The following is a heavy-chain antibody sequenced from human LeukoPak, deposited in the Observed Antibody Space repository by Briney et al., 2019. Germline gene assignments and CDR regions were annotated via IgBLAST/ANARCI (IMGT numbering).Heavy chain of an antibody. D-gene: IGHD2-15*01. V-gene: IGHV3-30*18. Sequence: PGGSLRLSCAASGFTLSSYGMHWVRQAPGKGLEWVAVISYDGSNKYYADSVKGRFTISRDNSKNTLYLQMNSLRAEDTAVYYCAKDGHTSGGNFDYWGQGTLVTVSS. CDR1: GFTLSSYG. J-gene: IGHJ4*02. CDR2: ISYDGSNK. CDR3: AKDGHTSGGNFDY.